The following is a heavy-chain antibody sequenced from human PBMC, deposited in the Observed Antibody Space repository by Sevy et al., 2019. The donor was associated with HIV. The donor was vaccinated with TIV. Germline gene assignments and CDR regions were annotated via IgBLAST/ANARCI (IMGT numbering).Heavy chain of an antibody. Sequence: SETLSLTCTVSGGSITSLYWNWIWQPPGKGLEWIANIYYNGHINYNPSLKSRVTLSLDTSKNQFSLRLSSVTAADTPMYYCAGENAWGRGYSWGQGTLVTVSS. J-gene: IGHJ4*02. CDR2: IYYNGHI. CDR1: GGSITSLY. CDR3: AGENAWGRGYS. V-gene: IGHV4-59*08. D-gene: IGHD1-26*01.